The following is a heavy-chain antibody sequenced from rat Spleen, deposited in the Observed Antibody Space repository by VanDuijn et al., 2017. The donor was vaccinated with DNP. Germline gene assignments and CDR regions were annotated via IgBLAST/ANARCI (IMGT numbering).Heavy chain of an antibody. J-gene: IGHJ2*01. Sequence: EVKLVESGGGLVQPGRSLKLSCAASGFTFINYGMAWVRQAPTKGLEWVAFINNGGDKIYYRDSVKGRFTISRDNAKNTQYLQMDSLRSEDSATYYCTTRGNYGGYDYWGQGVMVTVSS. CDR1: GFTFINYG. D-gene: IGHD1-11*01. V-gene: IGHV5S13*01. CDR2: INNGGDKI. CDR3: TTRGNYGGYDY.